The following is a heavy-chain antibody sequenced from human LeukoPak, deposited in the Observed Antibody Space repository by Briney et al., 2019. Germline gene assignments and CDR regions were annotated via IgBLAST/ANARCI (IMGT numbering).Heavy chain of an antibody. V-gene: IGHV5-51*01. D-gene: IGHD5-12*01. CDR2: IYPGDSDT. CDR1: GYSFTSYW. J-gene: IGHJ3*02. Sequence: GESLKISCKGSGYSFTSYWIGWVRQMPGKGLEWMRIIYPGDSDTRYSPSFQGQVTISADKSISTAYLQWSSLKASDTAMYYCARHSGRGGYESDAFDIWGQGTMVTVSS. CDR3: ARHSGRGGYESDAFDI.